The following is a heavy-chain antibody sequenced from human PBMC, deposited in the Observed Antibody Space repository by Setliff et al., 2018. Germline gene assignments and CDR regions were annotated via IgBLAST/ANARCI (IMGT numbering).Heavy chain of an antibody. CDR2: IYRNGNT. CDR1: DFSIYSGYY. CDR3: ARQIDYGDFQYFDY. D-gene: IGHD4-17*01. J-gene: IGHJ4*02. Sequence: SETLSLTCSVSDFSIYSGYYWGWIRQSPGEGLEWIGSIYRNGNTYYNPSLKSRVTISVDTSKNQLSLKLNSVTAADTAVYYCARQIDYGDFQYFDYWGQGTLVTVSS. V-gene: IGHV4-38-2*01.